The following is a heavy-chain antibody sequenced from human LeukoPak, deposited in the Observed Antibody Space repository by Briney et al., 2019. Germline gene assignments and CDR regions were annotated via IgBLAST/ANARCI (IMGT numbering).Heavy chain of an antibody. CDR2: MNPNSCNT. D-gene: IGHD5-12*01. Sequence: ASVKVSCKASGYTFTSYDINWVRQATGQGLEGMGWMNPNSCNTGYAQKFQGRVTMTRNTSISTASMELSSLRSEDTAVYYCARGPHSGYDYGYYYYYMDVWGKGTTVTVSS. CDR1: GYTFTSYD. J-gene: IGHJ6*03. CDR3: ARGPHSGYDYGYYYYYMDV. V-gene: IGHV1-8*01.